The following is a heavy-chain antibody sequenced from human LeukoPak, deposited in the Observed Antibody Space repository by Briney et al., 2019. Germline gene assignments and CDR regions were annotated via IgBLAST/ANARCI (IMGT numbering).Heavy chain of an antibody. Sequence: PGGSLRLSCAASGFSFSTYWMTWVRQAPGKGLEWVANIKQDGSEKYYVDSVKGRFTISRDNAKNSLYLQMNSLRAEDTAGYYCAGSSGWANYFDYWGHGNLCSVSS. V-gene: IGHV3-7*05. CDR1: GFSFSTYW. J-gene: IGHJ4*01. CDR2: IKQDGSEK. CDR3: AGSSGWANYFDY. D-gene: IGHD6-19*01.